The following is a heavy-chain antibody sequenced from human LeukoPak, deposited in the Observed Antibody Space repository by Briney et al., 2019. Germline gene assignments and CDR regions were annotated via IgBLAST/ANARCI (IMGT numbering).Heavy chain of an antibody. V-gene: IGHV4-39*07. CDR2: IYYSGST. CDR3: ARDGLYDILTGYSFGY. D-gene: IGHD3-9*01. Sequence: SETLSLTCTVSGGSISSSSYYWGWIRQPPGKGLEWIGSIYYSGSTYYNPSLKSRVTISVDTSKNQFSLKLSSVTAADTAVYYCARDGLYDILTGYSFGYWGQGTLVTVSS. CDR1: GGSISSSSYY. J-gene: IGHJ4*02.